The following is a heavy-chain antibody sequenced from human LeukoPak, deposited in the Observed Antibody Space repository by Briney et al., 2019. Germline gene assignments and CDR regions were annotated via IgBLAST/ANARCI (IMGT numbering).Heavy chain of an antibody. CDR3: ARDDYYGSGSYYD. CDR2: IIPIFGTA. D-gene: IGHD3-10*01. Sequence: ASVKVSCKASGGTFSSYAISWVRQAPGQGLEWMGGIIPIFGTANYAQKLQGRVTMTTDTSTSTAYMELRSLRSDDTAAYYCARDDYYGSGSYYDWGQGTLVTVSS. J-gene: IGHJ4*02. CDR1: GGTFSSYA. V-gene: IGHV1-69*05.